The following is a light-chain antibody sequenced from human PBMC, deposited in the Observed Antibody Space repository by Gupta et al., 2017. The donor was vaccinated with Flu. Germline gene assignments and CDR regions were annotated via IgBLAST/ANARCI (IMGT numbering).Light chain of an antibody. Sequence: PSSLSASVGDRVTITCQASQDISNYLTWYQQKPGKAPKLLIYDASKVETGVPSRFSGSGSGTXFTFTIXSRQPEDVATYYCQQENNLPITFGXGTKVEI. CDR3: QQENNLPIT. CDR1: QDISNY. J-gene: IGKJ4*01. CDR2: DAS. V-gene: IGKV1-33*01.